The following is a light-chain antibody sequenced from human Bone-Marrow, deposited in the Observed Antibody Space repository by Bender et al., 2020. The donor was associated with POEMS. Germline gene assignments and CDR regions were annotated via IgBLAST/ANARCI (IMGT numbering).Light chain of an antibody. CDR1: SSDVGTYNL. CDR3: CSFAASGV. Sequence: QSALTQPASVSGSPGQSISISCSGTSSDVGTYNLVSWYQQHPGKAPKLVIYEGSKRPSGVSHRFSGSKSGNTASLTISGLQAEDEADYYCCSFAASGVFGGGTKVIVL. J-gene: IGLJ3*02. V-gene: IGLV2-23*01. CDR2: EGS.